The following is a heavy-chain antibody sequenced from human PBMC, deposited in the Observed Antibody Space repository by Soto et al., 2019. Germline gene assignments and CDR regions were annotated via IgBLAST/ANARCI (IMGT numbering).Heavy chain of an antibody. CDR3: ARDLTFGGVIVNAFDI. Sequence: EVQLVESGGGLVQPGGSLRLSCAASGFTFSSYSMNWVRQAPGKGLEWVSYISSSSSTIYYADSVKGRFTISRDNAKNSLYLQMNSLRAEDTAVYYCARDLTFGGVIVNAFDICGQGTMVTVSS. CDR2: ISSSSSTI. CDR1: GFTFSSYS. V-gene: IGHV3-48*01. J-gene: IGHJ3*02. D-gene: IGHD3-16*02.